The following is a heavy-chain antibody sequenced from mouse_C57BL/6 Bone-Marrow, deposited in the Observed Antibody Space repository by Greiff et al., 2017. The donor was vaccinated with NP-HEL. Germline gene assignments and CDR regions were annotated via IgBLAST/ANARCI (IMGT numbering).Heavy chain of an antibody. J-gene: IGHJ4*01. CDR3: ARSEASYAMDY. D-gene: IGHD6-1*01. V-gene: IGHV1-81*01. Sequence: VQLQQSGAELARPGASVKLSCKASGYTFTSYGISWVKQRTGQGLEWIGEIYPRSGNTYYNEKFKGNATLTADKSSSTAYMELRSLTSEDSAVYFCARSEASYAMDYWGQGTSVTVSS. CDR2: IYPRSGNT. CDR1: GYTFTSYG.